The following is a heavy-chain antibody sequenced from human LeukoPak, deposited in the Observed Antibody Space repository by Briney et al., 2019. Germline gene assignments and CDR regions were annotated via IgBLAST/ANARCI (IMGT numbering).Heavy chain of an antibody. Sequence: PGGSLRLSCAASGFTFSSYAMSWVRQAPGKGLEWVSGISGSDGSTYYADSVKGRFTIFRDNSKNTLYLQMNSLRAEDTAVYYCAKDPRWYWGYFDYWGQGTLVTVSP. CDR1: GFTFSSYA. CDR3: AKDPRWYWGYFDY. V-gene: IGHV3-23*01. J-gene: IGHJ4*02. D-gene: IGHD4-23*01. CDR2: ISGSDGST.